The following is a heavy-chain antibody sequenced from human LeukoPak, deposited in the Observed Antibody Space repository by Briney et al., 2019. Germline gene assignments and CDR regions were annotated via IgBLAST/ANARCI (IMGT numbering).Heavy chain of an antibody. CDR1: GYTFTGYY. Sequence: ASVKASCKASGYTFTGYYMHWVRQAPGQGLEWMGRINPNSGGTNYAQKFQGRVTMTRDTSISTAYMELSRLRSDDTAVYYCRTDRYGDYGDYIDYWGQGTLVTVSS. CDR2: INPNSGGT. J-gene: IGHJ4*02. D-gene: IGHD4-17*01. V-gene: IGHV1-2*06. CDR3: RTDRYGDYGDYIDY.